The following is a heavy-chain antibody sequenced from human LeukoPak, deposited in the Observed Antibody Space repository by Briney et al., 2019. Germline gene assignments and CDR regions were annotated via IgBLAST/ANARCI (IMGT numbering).Heavy chain of an antibody. J-gene: IGHJ6*02. CDR3: ARVARDSSSWLLYYYYYGMDV. CDR1: GYTFTSYD. D-gene: IGHD6-13*01. CDR2: MNPNSGNT. Sequence: GASVKVSCKASGYTFTSYDINWVRQATGQGLEWMGWMNPNSGNTGYAQKFQGGVTMTRNTSISTAYMELSSLRAEDTAVYYCARVARDSSSWLLYYYYYGMDVWGQGTTVTVSS. V-gene: IGHV1-8*01.